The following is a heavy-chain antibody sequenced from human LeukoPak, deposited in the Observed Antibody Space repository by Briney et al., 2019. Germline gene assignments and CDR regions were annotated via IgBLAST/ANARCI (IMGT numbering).Heavy chain of an antibody. CDR3: ARRSGIAVAGAFDY. Sequence: GGSLRLSCAASGFTFSSYAMNWVRQAPGKGLEWVSAITGSGGRTYYADSVKGRFTISRDNSKNTLYLQMNSLRAEDTAVYYCARRSGIAVAGAFDYWGQGTLVTVSS. J-gene: IGHJ4*02. CDR2: ITGSGGRT. CDR1: GFTFSSYA. V-gene: IGHV3-23*01. D-gene: IGHD6-19*01.